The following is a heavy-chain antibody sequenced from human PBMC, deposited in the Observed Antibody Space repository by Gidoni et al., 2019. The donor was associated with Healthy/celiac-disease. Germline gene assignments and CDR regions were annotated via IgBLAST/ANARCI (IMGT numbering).Heavy chain of an antibody. CDR1: GFTFSSYG. J-gene: IGHJ4*02. Sequence: QVQLVESGGGVVQPGGSLRHSCAASGFTFSSYGMHWVRQAPGKGLEWVAVISYDGSKKYYADSVKGRFTISRDNSKNTLYLQMNSLRAEDTAVYYCARDSVKWELLRVVAPLYWGQGTLVTVSS. CDR2: ISYDGSKK. D-gene: IGHD1-26*01. CDR3: ARDSVKWELLRVVAPLY. V-gene: IGHV3-30-3*01.